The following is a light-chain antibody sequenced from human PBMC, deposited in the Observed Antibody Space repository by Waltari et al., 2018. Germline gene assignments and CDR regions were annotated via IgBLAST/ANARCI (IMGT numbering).Light chain of an antibody. CDR1: PATSSS. CDR2: ATS. J-gene: IGKJ1*01. V-gene: IGKV1-8*01. CDR3: QQYYNYPWT. Sequence: AIRMTQSPASLSASTGDRVTITCRASPATSSSLAWYQQKPGKDPKFLIYATSNLQSGVPSRFSGSGFGTDFTLTINCLQSEDFATYYCQQYYNYPWTFGQGTKVEIK.